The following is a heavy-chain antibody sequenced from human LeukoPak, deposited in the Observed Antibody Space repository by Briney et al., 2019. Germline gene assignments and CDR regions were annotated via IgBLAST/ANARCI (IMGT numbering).Heavy chain of an antibody. CDR2: IYYSGST. J-gene: IGHJ4*02. Sequence: PSETLSLTCTVSGGSISSSSYYWGWIRQPPGKGLEWIGSIYYSGSTYYNPSLKSRVTISVDTSKNQFSLKLSSVTAADTAVYYCARGREGSGSYYDYWGQGTLVTVSS. D-gene: IGHD3-10*01. V-gene: IGHV4-39*07. CDR3: ARGREGSGSYYDY. CDR1: GGSISSSSYY.